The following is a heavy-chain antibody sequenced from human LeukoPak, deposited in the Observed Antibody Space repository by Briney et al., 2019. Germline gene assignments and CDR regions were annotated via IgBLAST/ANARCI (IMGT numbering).Heavy chain of an antibody. J-gene: IGHJ4*02. CDR2: INPNSGGT. Sequence: ASVKVSCKASGYTFTGYYMHWVRQAPGQGLEWMGWINPNSGGTNYAQKFQGRVTMTRDTSISTAYMELSRLRSDDTAVYYCARDKGSHCSSTSCPIDYWGQGTLVTVFS. CDR3: ARDKGSHCSSTSCPIDY. D-gene: IGHD2-2*01. V-gene: IGHV1-2*02. CDR1: GYTFTGYY.